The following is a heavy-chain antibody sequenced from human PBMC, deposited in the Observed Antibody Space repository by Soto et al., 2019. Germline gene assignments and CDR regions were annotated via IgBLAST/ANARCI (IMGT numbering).Heavy chain of an antibody. J-gene: IGHJ4*02. CDR1: GFTFSSYA. CDR2: ISYDGSNK. Sequence: GGSLRLSCAASGFTFSSYAMHWVRQAPGKGLEWVAVISYDGSNKYYADSVKGRFTISRDNSKNTLYLQMNSLRAEDTAVYYYASGYGDYDRNFDYWGQGTLVTVSS. CDR3: ASGYGDYDRNFDY. V-gene: IGHV3-30-3*01. D-gene: IGHD4-17*01.